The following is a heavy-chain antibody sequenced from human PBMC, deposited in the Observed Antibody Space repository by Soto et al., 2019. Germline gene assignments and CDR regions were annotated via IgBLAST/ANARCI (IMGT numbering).Heavy chain of an antibody. CDR1: GYTFTSYG. CDR3: ASRYCILGYIDGLLSGMDV. D-gene: IGHD5-18*01. V-gene: IGHV1-18*01. Sequence: ASVKVSCKASGYTFTSYGISWVRQAPGQGLEWMGWISAYNGNTNYAQKLQGRVTMTTDTSTSTAYMELRSLRSDDTAVYYCASRYCILGYIDGLLSGMDVWGQGTSVTGSS. CDR2: ISAYNGNT. J-gene: IGHJ6*02.